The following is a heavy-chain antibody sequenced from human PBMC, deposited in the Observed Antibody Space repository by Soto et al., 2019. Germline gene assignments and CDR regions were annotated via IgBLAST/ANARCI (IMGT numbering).Heavy chain of an antibody. CDR1: GGSISNSY. J-gene: IGHJ3*02. CDR3: ARAKMATVDAFDI. V-gene: IGHV4-59*01. CDR2: MFYSGSST. D-gene: IGHD4-4*01. Sequence: SETLSLTCSVSGGSISNSYWSWIRQPPGKGLEWIGYMFYSGSSTNYNPSLKSRVTISVDTSRNQFSLKLNSVTAADTALYYCARAKMATVDAFDIWGQGTMVTVSS.